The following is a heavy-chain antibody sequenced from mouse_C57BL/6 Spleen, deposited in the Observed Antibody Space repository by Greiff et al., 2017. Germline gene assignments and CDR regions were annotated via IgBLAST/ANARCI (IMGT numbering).Heavy chain of an antibody. CDR3: TRLRDGYYDGAMDY. V-gene: IGHV6-6*01. D-gene: IGHD2-3*01. CDR2: IRNKANNHAT. Sequence: EVKLMESGGGLVQPGGSMKLSCAASGFTFSDAWMDWVRQSPEKGLEWVAEIRNKANNHATYYAESVKGRFTISRDDSKSSVYLQMNSLRAEDTGIYYCTRLRDGYYDGAMDYWGQGTSVTVSS. J-gene: IGHJ4*01. CDR1: GFTFSDAW.